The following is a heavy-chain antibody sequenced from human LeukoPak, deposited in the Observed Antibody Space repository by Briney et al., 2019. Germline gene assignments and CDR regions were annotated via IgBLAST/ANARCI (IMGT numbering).Heavy chain of an antibody. J-gene: IGHJ6*03. CDR2: INHSGST. V-gene: IGHV4-39*07. D-gene: IGHD1-14*01. CDR1: GGSISSSSYY. CDR3: ARGGPAPVYYMDV. Sequence: SETLSLTCTVSGGSISSSSYYWGWIRQPPGKGLEWIGEINHSGSTNYNPSLKSRVTISVDTSKNQFSLKLSSVTAADTAVYYCARGGPAPVYYMDVWGKGTTVTVSS.